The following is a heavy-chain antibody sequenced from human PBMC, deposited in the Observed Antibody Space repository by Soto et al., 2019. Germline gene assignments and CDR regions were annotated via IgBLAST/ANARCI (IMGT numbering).Heavy chain of an antibody. Sequence: QVQLVESGGGVVQPGRSLRLSCAASGFTFSSYAMHWVRQAPGKGLEWVAVISYDGSNKYYADSVKGRFTISRDNSKNTLYLQMNSLRAEDTAVYYCARGGRGYSSSWPVVYGMDVWGQGTTVTVSS. V-gene: IGHV3-30-3*01. CDR1: GFTFSSYA. J-gene: IGHJ6*02. D-gene: IGHD6-13*01. CDR3: ARGGRGYSSSWPVVYGMDV. CDR2: ISYDGSNK.